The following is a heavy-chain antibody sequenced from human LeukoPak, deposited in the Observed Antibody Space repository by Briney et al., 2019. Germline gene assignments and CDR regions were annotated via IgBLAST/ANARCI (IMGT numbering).Heavy chain of an antibody. CDR1: GFTFSSYG. D-gene: IGHD3-22*01. Sequence: GGSLRLSCAASGFTFSSYGMHWVRQAPGKGLEWVAVISYDGSNKYYADSVKGRFTISRDNSKNTLYLQMNSLRAEDTAVYYCAKEEDYYDSSGSPLYYFDYWGQGTLVTVSS. CDR3: AKEEDYYDSSGSPLYYFDY. CDR2: ISYDGSNK. J-gene: IGHJ4*02. V-gene: IGHV3-30*18.